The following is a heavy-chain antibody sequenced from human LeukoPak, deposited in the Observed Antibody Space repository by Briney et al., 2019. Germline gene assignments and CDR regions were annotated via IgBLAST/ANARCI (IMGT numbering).Heavy chain of an antibody. CDR1: GFTFSTYG. V-gene: IGHV3-30*02. D-gene: IGHD6-19*01. Sequence: PGGSLRLSCAAAGFTFSTYGIHWVRQAPGMGLEWVAFIRYDGSNKYYADSVKGRFTISRDNFMNTVYLQMNSLRPEDTAVYHCAKEGYSSGWYEDYWGQGTLVTVSS. CDR2: IRYDGSNK. CDR3: AKEGYSSGWYEDY. J-gene: IGHJ4*02.